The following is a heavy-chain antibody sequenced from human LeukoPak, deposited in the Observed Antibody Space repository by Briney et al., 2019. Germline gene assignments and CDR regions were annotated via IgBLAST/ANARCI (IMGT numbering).Heavy chain of an antibody. CDR1: EFTFGNYW. V-gene: IGHV3-7*01. CDR3: ASDSYGSGSYYNY. CDR2: IKQEGSEK. Sequence: GGSLRLSCAASEFTFGNYWMSWVRQVPGKGLEWVANIKQEGSEKYYVDSVKGRFTISRDNAKNSLYLQMNSLRAEDTAVYYCASDSYGSGSYYNYWGQGTLVTVSS. J-gene: IGHJ4*02. D-gene: IGHD3-10*01.